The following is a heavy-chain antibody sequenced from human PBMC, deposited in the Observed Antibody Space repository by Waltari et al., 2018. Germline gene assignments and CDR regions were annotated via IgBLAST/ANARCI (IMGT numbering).Heavy chain of an antibody. V-gene: IGHV4-39*07. Sequence: QVQLQESGPGLVKPSETLSLTCTVSGGSISSYYWGWTRQPPGKGLEWIGSIYYSGSTYYNPSLKSRVTISVDTSKNEFSLKLSSVTAADTAVYYCARVRTAGYCSSTSCYGGLWFDPWGQGTLVTVSS. D-gene: IGHD2-2*01. J-gene: IGHJ5*02. CDR1: GGSISSYY. CDR3: ARVRTAGYCSSTSCYGGLWFDP. CDR2: IYYSGST.